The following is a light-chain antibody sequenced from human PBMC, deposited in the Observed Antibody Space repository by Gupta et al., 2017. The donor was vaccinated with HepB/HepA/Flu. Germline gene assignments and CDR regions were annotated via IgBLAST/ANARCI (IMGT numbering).Light chain of an antibody. V-gene: IGLV3-1*01. Sequence: SSELTQPPSVSVSPGQTASITCSGDKLGDKYACWYQQKPDQSPVLVIYQDRKRPSGIPERFSGSNSGTTATLTISGTQARDEADYYCQAWDSSTGDVVFGGGTKLTVL. J-gene: IGLJ2*01. CDR3: QAWDSSTGDVV. CDR1: KLGDKY. CDR2: QDR.